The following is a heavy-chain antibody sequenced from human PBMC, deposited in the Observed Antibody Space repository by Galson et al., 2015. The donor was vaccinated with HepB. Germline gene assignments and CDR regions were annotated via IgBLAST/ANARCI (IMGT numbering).Heavy chain of an antibody. J-gene: IGHJ3*02. CDR1: GYTFTSYA. CDR2: INAGNGNT. CDR3: ARVGQWLNKDDAFDI. V-gene: IGHV1-3*01. Sequence: SVKVSCKASGYTFTSYAMHWVRQAPGQRLEWMGWINAGNGNTKYSQKFQGRVTITRDTSASTAYMELSSLRSEDTAVYYCARVGQWLNKDDAFDIWGQGTMVTVSS. D-gene: IGHD6-19*01.